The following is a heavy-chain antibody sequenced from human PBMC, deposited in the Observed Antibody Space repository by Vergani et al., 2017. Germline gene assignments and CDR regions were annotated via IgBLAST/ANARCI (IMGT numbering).Heavy chain of an antibody. CDR3: AREYSSSVGFLAY. D-gene: IGHD6-6*01. J-gene: IGHJ4*02. CDR2: IYTSEST. Sequence: QVQLQESGPGLVTPSETLSLPCSVSGGFFSPFYWSWIRQTAGKGLDWIGRIYTSESTNYNPSLKSRVTMSVDTSNNQFSLELSSVTAADTAVDYCAREYSSSVGFLAYWGQGTLVTVSS. CDR1: GGFFSPFY. V-gene: IGHV4-4*07.